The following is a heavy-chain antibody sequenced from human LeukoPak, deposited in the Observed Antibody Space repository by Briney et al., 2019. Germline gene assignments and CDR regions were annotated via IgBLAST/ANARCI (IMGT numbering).Heavy chain of an antibody. CDR3: VRGGQQLMPS. CDR1: GFNYNSYW. V-gene: IGHV3-7*01. Sequence: PGGSLRLSCAGSGFNYNSYWMSWVRQAPGKGLEWVANVNQDGSEKYYVDSVKGRFIISRDNAKNSLYLQMNSLRAEDTALYYCVRGGQQLMPSGGQGPRVTVP. CDR2: VNQDGSEK. J-gene: IGHJ4*02. D-gene: IGHD6-13*01.